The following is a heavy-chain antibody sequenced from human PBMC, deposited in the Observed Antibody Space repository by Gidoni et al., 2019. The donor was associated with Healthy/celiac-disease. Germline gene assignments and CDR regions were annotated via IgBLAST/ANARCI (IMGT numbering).Heavy chain of an antibody. V-gene: IGHV1-2*02. Sequence: QVQLVQSGAEVKKPGASVKVSCKASGYTFTGHYMHWVRQAPGQGLEWMGWINPNTGGTNYEQKFQGRVTMTRETSIRTVYMELSRLRSDDTALYYCARDYGSGNYYNLPSPYWGQGTLVTVSS. CDR3: ARDYGSGNYYNLPSPY. CDR1: GYTFTGHY. J-gene: IGHJ4*02. CDR2: INPNTGGT. D-gene: IGHD3-10*01.